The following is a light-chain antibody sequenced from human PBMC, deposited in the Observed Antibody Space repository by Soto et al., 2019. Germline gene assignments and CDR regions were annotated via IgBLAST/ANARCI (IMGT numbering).Light chain of an antibody. CDR1: RDVGSD. CDR2: AAS. CDR3: LQDYGDSWT. Sequence: IQMSQSPSTLSASVGEKIIITCRASRDVGSDVSWYQQKPGQAPKLLIYAASNLYTGVPSRFSGSRSGTEFTLTISSLQPEDFASYYCLQDYGDSWTFGQGTKVDIK. V-gene: IGKV1-6*01. J-gene: IGKJ1*01.